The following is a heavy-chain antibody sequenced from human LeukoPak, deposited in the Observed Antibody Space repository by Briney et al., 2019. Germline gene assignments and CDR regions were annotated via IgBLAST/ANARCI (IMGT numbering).Heavy chain of an antibody. Sequence: PGGSLRLSCAVSGFTFSSFAVHWVRQAPGKGLEWVAVISYGGSKTYYADSVKGRFTISRDNSKNTVYLQMNSLSTEDTAMYYCARDQSSGGRWLDYWGRGTLVTVSS. CDR1: GFTFSSFA. D-gene: IGHD2-15*01. CDR2: ISYGGSKT. V-gene: IGHV3-30-3*01. CDR3: ARDQSSGGRWLDY. J-gene: IGHJ4*02.